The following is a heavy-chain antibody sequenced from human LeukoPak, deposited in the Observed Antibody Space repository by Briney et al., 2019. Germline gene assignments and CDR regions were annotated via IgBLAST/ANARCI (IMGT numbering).Heavy chain of an antibody. CDR3: ARLREDINWYFDY. D-gene: IGHD1-1*01. Sequence: ASVKVSCKASGYPFSDIYIHCVRQAPGQGLEWMGWINPSSGGADCVQKFQGRVTMTRDTSISTVYMEVGRLTSDATAVYYCARLREDINWYFDYWGQGTLVAVSS. J-gene: IGHJ4*02. CDR1: GYPFSDIY. V-gene: IGHV1-2*02. CDR2: INPSSGGA.